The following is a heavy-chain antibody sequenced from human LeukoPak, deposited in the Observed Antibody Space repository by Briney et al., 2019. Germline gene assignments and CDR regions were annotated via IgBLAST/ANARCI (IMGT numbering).Heavy chain of an antibody. J-gene: IGHJ4*02. D-gene: IGHD3-10*01. CDR3: ARKTYYYDSGSYSKSYYFDY. CDR2: ISGGGETV. V-gene: IGHV3-48*03. Sequence: PGGSLRLSCAASGFSFSSYEMNWVRQAPGRGLEWVSYISGGGETVYYVDSVKGRLTISRDNARNSLYLQMNSLRAEDTAIYYCARKTYYYDSGSYSKSYYFDYWGQGTLVTVSS. CDR1: GFSFSSYE.